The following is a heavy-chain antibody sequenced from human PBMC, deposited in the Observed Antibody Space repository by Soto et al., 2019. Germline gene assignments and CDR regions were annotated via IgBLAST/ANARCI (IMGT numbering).Heavy chain of an antibody. D-gene: IGHD2-2*02. J-gene: IGHJ6*02. CDR1: GFTFSSYS. CDR2: ISSSSSTI. CDR3: AREGYCSSTSCYTGNYYYGMDV. V-gene: IGHV3-48*02. Sequence: GGSLRFSCAASGFTFSSYSMNWVRQAPGKGLEWVSYISSSSSTIYYADSVKGRFTISRDNAKNSLYLQMNSLRDEDTAVYYCAREGYCSSTSCYTGNYYYGMDVWGQGTTVTSP.